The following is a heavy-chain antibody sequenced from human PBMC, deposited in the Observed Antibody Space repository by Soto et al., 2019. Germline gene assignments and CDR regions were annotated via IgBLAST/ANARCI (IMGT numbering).Heavy chain of an antibody. CDR3: ARWKYSYADLPGDWFDS. CDR2: IYRSGST. V-gene: IGHV4-61*01. D-gene: IGHD3-16*01. J-gene: IGHJ5*01. Sequence: QVQLQESGPGLVRPSETLSLTCTVSGASLTSGSYYWSWVRQPPGKVLEWIAYIYRSGSTNYNPSLKSRATISVDTSKNQFSLRLTSVTPADTAMYYCARWKYSYADLPGDWFDSWGQGTLVTVSS. CDR1: GASLTSGSYY.